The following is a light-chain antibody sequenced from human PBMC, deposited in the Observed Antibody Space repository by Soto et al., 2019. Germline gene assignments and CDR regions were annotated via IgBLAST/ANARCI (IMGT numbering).Light chain of an antibody. CDR3: QSYDSSLSGYV. J-gene: IGLJ1*01. CDR1: SSDVGGYNY. V-gene: IGLV2-14*01. Sequence: QSVLTQPASVSGPPGQSITISCTGTSSDVGGYNYVSWYQQHPGKAPKLLIFGNRNRPSGVPDRFSGSKSGTSASLAITGLQAEDEADYYCQSYDSSLSGYVFGTGTKVTVL. CDR2: GNR.